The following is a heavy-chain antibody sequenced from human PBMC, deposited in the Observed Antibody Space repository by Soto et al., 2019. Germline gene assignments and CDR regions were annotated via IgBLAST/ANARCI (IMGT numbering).Heavy chain of an antibody. CDR1: GGTFSSYA. J-gene: IGHJ6*02. CDR3: ARAAVGATIYYYYGMDV. D-gene: IGHD1-26*01. Sequence: QVQLVQSGAEVKKPGSSVKVSCKASGGTFSSYAISWVRQAPGQGLEWMGGIIPIVGTANYAQKFQGRVTITADESTSKAYMELSSLRSEDTAVYYCARAAVGATIYYYYGMDVWGQGTAVTVSS. CDR2: IIPIVGTA. V-gene: IGHV1-69*01.